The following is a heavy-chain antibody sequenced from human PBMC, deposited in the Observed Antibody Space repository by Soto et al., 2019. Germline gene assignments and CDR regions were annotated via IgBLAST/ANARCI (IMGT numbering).Heavy chain of an antibody. CDR3: VNGRDVARQELDY. CDR2: ISADGSDN. J-gene: IGHJ4*02. D-gene: IGHD1-26*01. CDR1: EFTFSNFG. V-gene: IGHV3-30*03. Sequence: QVQLVESGGGVVQPGRSLRLSCAASEFTFSNFGMHWVRQAPGQGLEWVAAISADGSDNYFSGSVKGRFTISRDNSKNSLFLQMNSLIVEDTAVSYCVNGRDVARQELDYWGMGTLVTVSS.